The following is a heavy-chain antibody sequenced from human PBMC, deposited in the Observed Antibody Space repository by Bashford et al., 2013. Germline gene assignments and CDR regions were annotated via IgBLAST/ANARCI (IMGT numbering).Heavy chain of an antibody. CDR1: GDSISNYY. CDR2: SLTVGAP. V-gene: IGHV4-59*08. D-gene: IGHD2-21*02. Sequence: SETLSLTCTVSGDSISNYYWNWIRQPPREGTGVDWVVSLTVGAPSTTPPLKSRVTISVDTSKNQFSLKLSSVTAADTAVYYCARGPPCGSDCFPLHWGQGTLVTVSS. J-gene: IGHJ4*02. CDR3: ARGPPCGSDCFPLH.